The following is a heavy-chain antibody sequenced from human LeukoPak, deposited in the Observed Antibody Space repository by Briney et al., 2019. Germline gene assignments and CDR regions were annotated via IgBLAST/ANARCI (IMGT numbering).Heavy chain of an antibody. J-gene: IGHJ5*02. D-gene: IGHD3-22*01. CDR3: ARLRYDSSGYYWFGP. Sequence: SETLSLTCTVSGGSISSTSYYWGWIRQPPGKGLEWIASVYYTGSIYYNPSLKSRVTMSVDTSKNQFSLKLSSVTAADTAVYYCARLRYDSSGYYWFGPWGRGTLVTVSS. CDR1: GGSISSTSYY. CDR2: VYYTGSI. V-gene: IGHV4-39*01.